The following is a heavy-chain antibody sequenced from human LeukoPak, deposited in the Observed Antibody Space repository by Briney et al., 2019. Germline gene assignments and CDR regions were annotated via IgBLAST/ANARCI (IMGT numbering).Heavy chain of an antibody. J-gene: IGHJ4*02. Sequence: PGGSLRLSCAASGFTFSNFWMDWVRQVPGKRPEWVANIKQDGIEKYFLGSVKGRFTISRDNSKNTLYLQMNSLRAEDTAVYYCARDRFGGIVGATIPDYWGQGTLVTVSS. V-gene: IGHV3-7*01. CDR2: IKQDGIEK. D-gene: IGHD1-26*01. CDR3: ARDRFGGIVGATIPDY. CDR1: GFTFSNFW.